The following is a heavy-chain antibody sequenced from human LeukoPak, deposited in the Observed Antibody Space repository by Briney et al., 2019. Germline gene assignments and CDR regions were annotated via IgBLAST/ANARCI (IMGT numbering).Heavy chain of an antibody. CDR3: ASLKTVPAATTYYYYGMDV. CDR1: GGSISSSSYY. J-gene: IGHJ6*02. CDR2: IYYSGST. V-gene: IGHV4-39*01. Sequence: PSETLSLTCTVSGGSISSSSYYWGWIRQPPGKGLEWIGSIYYSGSTYYNPSLKRRVTISVDTSKNQFSPKLSSVTAADTAVYYCASLKTVPAATTYYYYGMDVWGQGTTVTVSS. D-gene: IGHD2-2*01.